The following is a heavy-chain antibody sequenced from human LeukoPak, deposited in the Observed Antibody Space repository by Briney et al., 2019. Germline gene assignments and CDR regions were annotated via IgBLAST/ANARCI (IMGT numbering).Heavy chain of an antibody. V-gene: IGHV3-30*04. J-gene: IGHJ4*02. CDR1: GFTFSSHA. CDR3: AKDRGSRNEILTGRPRASMDFDY. CDR2: ISYDGSNK. D-gene: IGHD3-9*01. Sequence: GGSLRLSCAASGFTFSSHAMHWVRQAPGKGLEWVAVISYDGSNKYYADSVKGRFTISRDNSKNTLYLQVNSLRVEDTAVYYCAKDRGSRNEILTGRPRASMDFDYWGQGTLVTVSS.